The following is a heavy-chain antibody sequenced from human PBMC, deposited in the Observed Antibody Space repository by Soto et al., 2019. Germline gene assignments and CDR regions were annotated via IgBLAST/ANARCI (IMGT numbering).Heavy chain of an antibody. CDR1: SGSITSYY. D-gene: IGHD4-17*01. J-gene: IGHJ6*03. CDR2: IHYSGST. CDR3: ARDDADYGYYYMDV. Sequence: PSETLSLTCTVSSGSITSYYWSWIRQPPGKGLEWIGYIHYSGSTNYNPSLKSRVTISRDTSKNQLSLRLSSVTGADTAVYYCARDDADYGYYYMDVWGKGTTVTVSS. V-gene: IGHV4-59*01.